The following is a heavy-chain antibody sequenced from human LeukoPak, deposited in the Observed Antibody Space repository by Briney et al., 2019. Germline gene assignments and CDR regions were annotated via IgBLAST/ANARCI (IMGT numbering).Heavy chain of an antibody. CDR2: INHSGST. CDR1: GGSFSGYY. CDR3: ARGSKVCSSGGSCYYNWFDP. J-gene: IGHJ5*02. D-gene: IGHD2-15*01. Sequence: SETLSLTCAVYGGSFSGYYWSWIRQPPGKGLEWIGEINHSGSTTYNPSLKSRVTISVDTSKNQFSLKLSSVTAADTAVYYCARGSKVCSSGGSCYYNWFDPWGQGTLVTVSS. V-gene: IGHV4-34*01.